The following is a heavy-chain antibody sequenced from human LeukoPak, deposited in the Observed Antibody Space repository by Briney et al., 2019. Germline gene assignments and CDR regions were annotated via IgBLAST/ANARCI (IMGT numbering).Heavy chain of an antibody. V-gene: IGHV4-59*08. J-gene: IGHJ4*02. CDR2: IYYSGST. CDR3: AGTYGGNSVMVDY. Sequence: PSETLSLTCTVSGASISNYYWSWIRQPPGKGLEWIGYIYYSGSTNYNPSLKSRVTISVDTSKNQFSLKLSSVTAADTAVYYCAGTYGGNSVMVDYWGQGTLVTVSS. D-gene: IGHD4-23*01. CDR1: GASISNYY.